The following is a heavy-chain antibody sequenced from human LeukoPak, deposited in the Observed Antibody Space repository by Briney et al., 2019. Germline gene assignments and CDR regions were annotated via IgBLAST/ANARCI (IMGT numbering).Heavy chain of an antibody. CDR3: ARARVVVPEIDY. D-gene: IGHD2-2*01. CDR2: TSYDGSNK. CDR1: AFTFSSYA. V-gene: IGHV3-30-3*01. Sequence: GRSLRLSCAGSAFTFSSYAMHWVRQAPGKGLEWVALTSYDGSNKYYADSVKGRFTISRDNSKNTLYLQMNSLRAEDTAVYYCARARVVVPEIDYWGQGTLVTVSS. J-gene: IGHJ4*02.